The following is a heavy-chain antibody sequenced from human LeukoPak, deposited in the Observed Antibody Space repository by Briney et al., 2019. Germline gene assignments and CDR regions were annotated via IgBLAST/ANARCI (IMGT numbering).Heavy chain of an antibody. V-gene: IGHV3-33*01. Sequence: QSGGSLRLSCAASGFMLSNYDMHWVRQAPGRGLEWVAMIWYDESNKYYADSVKGRFTVSRDNSKNTLYLQMNSLRVDDTAIYYCARTAWNYFGSGNYYAPDYWGQGTLATVSS. CDR2: IWYDESNK. D-gene: IGHD3-10*01. CDR3: ARTAWNYFGSGNYYAPDY. J-gene: IGHJ4*02. CDR1: GFMLSNYD.